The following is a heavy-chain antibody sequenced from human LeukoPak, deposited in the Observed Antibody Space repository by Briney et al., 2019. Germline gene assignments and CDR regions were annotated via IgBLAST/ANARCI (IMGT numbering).Heavy chain of an antibody. V-gene: IGHV1-2*02. Sequence: ASVKVSCKASGYTFTGYYMHWVRQAPGQGLEWMGWINPNSGGTNYAQKFQGRATMTRDTSISTAYMELSRLRSDDTAVYYCARDPSNYYGSGRRFDYWGQGTLVTVSS. CDR1: GYTFTGYY. CDR2: INPNSGGT. CDR3: ARDPSNYYGSGRRFDY. D-gene: IGHD3-10*01. J-gene: IGHJ4*02.